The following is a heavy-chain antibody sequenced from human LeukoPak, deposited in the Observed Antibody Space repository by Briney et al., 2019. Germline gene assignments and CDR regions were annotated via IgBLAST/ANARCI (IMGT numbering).Heavy chain of an antibody. Sequence: GGSLRLSCAASGFTVSSNYISWVRQAPGKGLEWDSVIHSGGDTCSADSGKDRFTISRDNSKNTLYLQLNSLRVEDMAVYYCARDIMGRPDIAVAALGSWGQGTLVVVSA. D-gene: IGHD6-19*01. V-gene: IGHV3-66*01. CDR3: ARDIMGRPDIAVAALGS. J-gene: IGHJ5*02. CDR1: GFTVSSNY. CDR2: IHSGGDT.